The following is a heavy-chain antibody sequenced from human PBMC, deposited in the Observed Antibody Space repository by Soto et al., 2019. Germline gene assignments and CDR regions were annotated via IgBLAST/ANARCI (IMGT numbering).Heavy chain of an antibody. CDR1: GYTFTGYY. CDR3: ARDRFGITGTRPYYFDY. V-gene: IGHV1-2*02. CDR2: INPNSGGT. Sequence: GASVKVSCKASGYTFTGYYMHWVRQAPGQGLEWMGWINPNSGGTNYAQKFQGRVTMTRDTSISTAYMELSRLRSDDTAVYYCARDRFGITGTRPYYFDYWGQGTLVTVSS. D-gene: IGHD1-7*01. J-gene: IGHJ4*02.